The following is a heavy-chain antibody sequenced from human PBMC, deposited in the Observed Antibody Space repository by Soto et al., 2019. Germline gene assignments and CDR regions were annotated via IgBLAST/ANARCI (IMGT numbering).Heavy chain of an antibody. Sequence: EVQLLESGGGLVQPGGSLRLSCAAAGFTFSIYAMSWVRQAPGKGLEWVSAISGSGGSTYYADSVKGRFTISRDNSKNTLYLQMNSLRADDTAVYYCAKAIRGGAATLMRDYWGQGTLVTVSS. V-gene: IGHV3-23*01. J-gene: IGHJ4*02. CDR3: AKAIRGGAATLMRDY. D-gene: IGHD6-13*01. CDR2: ISGSGGST. CDR1: GFTFSIYA.